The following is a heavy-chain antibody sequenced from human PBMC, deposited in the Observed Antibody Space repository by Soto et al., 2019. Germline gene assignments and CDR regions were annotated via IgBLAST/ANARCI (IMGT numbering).Heavy chain of an antibody. Sequence: PSETLSLTCAVSGVSISSGNWWTWVRQTPQRGLEYIGEIFHDGTANYYPSFERRVAISVDTSKNQFSLKLTSVTAEDTAIYFCARLVYDTRLNYMYFDFWGQGARVTVSS. CDR3: ARLVYDTRLNYMYFDF. D-gene: IGHD3-10*01. CDR1: GVSISSGNW. J-gene: IGHJ4*02. V-gene: IGHV4-4*02. CDR2: IFHDGTA.